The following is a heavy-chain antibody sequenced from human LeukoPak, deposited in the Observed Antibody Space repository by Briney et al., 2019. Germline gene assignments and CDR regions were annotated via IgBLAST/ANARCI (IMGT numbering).Heavy chain of an antibody. J-gene: IGHJ6*02. CDR2: IWYDGSNK. D-gene: IGHD3-3*01. Sequence: GGSLRLSCAASGFTFSSYGMHWVRQAPGKGLEWVAVIWYDGSNKYYADSVKGRFTISRDNSKNTLYLQMNSLRAEDTAVYYCARDFWSGYFLVRNYGMDVWGQGTTATVSS. CDR3: ARDFWSGYFLVRNYGMDV. CDR1: GFTFSSYG. V-gene: IGHV3-33*01.